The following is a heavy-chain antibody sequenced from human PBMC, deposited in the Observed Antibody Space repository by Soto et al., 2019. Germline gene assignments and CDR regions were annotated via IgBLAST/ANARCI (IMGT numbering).Heavy chain of an antibody. V-gene: IGHV1-69*13. J-gene: IGHJ6*02. D-gene: IGHD6-19*01. CDR2: IIPIFGTA. CDR3: ARVGAVAGTGVYYYYGMDV. Sequence: SVKVSCNASRGTFSSYAISWVRQANGQGLEWMGGIIPIFGTANYAQKFQGRVTITADESTSTAYMELSSLRSEDTAVYYCARVGAVAGTGVYYYYGMDVWGQGTTVTVSS. CDR1: RGTFSSYA.